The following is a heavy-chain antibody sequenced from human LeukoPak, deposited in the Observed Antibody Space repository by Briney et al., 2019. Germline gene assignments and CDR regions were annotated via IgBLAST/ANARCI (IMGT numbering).Heavy chain of an antibody. D-gene: IGHD7-27*01. J-gene: IGHJ4*02. CDR2: ISYDGGNK. CDR3: AKDRSNWGYFDY. CDR1: GFTFSSYG. V-gene: IGHV3-30*18. Sequence: GRFLRLSCAASGFTFSSYGMHWVRQAPGKGLEWVAVISYDGGNKYYADSVKGRFTISRDNSKNTLFLQMNSLRGEDTAVYYCAKDRSNWGYFDYWGQGTLVTVSS.